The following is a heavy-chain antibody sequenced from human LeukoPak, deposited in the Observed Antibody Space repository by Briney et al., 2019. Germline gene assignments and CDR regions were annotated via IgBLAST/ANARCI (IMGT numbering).Heavy chain of an antibody. Sequence: ASVKVSRKASGYTFTGYYIHWLRQAPGQGLEWMGWINPNSGGTNYAPKFQGLVTMSSDASITTAYMELNRLISADTAVYYCARTKPPCTSCLLLDYWGQGTLVTVSS. J-gene: IGHJ4*02. V-gene: IGHV1-2*02. CDR1: GYTFTGYY. D-gene: IGHD2-2*01. CDR2: INPNSGGT. CDR3: ARTKPPCTSCLLLDY.